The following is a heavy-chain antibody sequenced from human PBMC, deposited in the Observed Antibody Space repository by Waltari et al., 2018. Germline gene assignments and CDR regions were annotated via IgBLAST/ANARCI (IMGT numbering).Heavy chain of an antibody. D-gene: IGHD3-22*01. J-gene: IGHJ4*02. Sequence: QVQLLQSGAEVKKPGSSVKLSCQASGGTFSTYGISWVRQAPGQRLEWMGKIIPVVGSPDYAENFQGIITITADKSTTTTYLELSSLRSDDTAVYYCARIPYYYDKAPLDSWGQGTLVTVSP. CDR3: ARIPYYYDKAPLDS. CDR1: GGTFSTYG. CDR2: IIPVVGSP. V-gene: IGHV1-69*06.